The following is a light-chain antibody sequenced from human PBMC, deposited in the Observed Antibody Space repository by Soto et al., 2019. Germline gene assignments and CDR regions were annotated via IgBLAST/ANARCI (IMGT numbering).Light chain of an antibody. CDR1: STDIGSYNL. CDR3: CSYAGSDTWV. J-gene: IGLJ3*02. Sequence: QSALTQPASVSGSPGQSITISCTGTSTDIGSYNLVSWYQHHPGKAPKLMIFEDNKRPSGVSSRFSGSKSGNTASLTIAGLQAEDEADYFCCSYAGSDTWVFGGGTKLTVL. CDR2: EDN. V-gene: IGLV2-23*01.